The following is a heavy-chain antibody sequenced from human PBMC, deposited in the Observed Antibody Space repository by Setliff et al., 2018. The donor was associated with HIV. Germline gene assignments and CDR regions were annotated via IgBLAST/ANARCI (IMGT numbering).Heavy chain of an antibody. Sequence: PSETLSLTCTVSGGSISTYFWTWIRQPPGKGLEWIGYIYTSGSTNYNPSLKSRVTISMDTSKNQFSLNLNSVTATDTAVYYCARGSGGWYIDNWFDPWGQGTLVTVSS. CDR3: ARGSGGWYIDNWFDP. CDR2: IYTSGST. CDR1: GGSISTYF. J-gene: IGHJ5*02. D-gene: IGHD6-19*01. V-gene: IGHV4-4*08.